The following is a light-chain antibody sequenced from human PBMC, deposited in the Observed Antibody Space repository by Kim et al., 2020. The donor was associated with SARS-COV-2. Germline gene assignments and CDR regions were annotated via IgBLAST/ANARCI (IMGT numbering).Light chain of an antibody. CDR1: SGHSRYS. Sequence: QPVLTQSSSASASLGSAVKVTCSLSSGHSRYSIAWHQQLPGEAPRYLMKVEGSGTYNKGSGLLDRFFGSSSGADRYLTISNVQSEDEATYYCETWESNTRVFGGGTQLTVL. CDR3: ETWESNTRV. J-gene: IGLJ3*02. CDR2: VEGSGTY. V-gene: IGLV4-60*03.